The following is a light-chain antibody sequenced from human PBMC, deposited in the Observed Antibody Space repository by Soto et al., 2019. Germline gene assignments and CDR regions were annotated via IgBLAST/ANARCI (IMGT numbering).Light chain of an antibody. Sequence: QSVLTQPPSVSGAPGQSVTISCTGSSSDIGAGYDVHWYQQLPGTAPKLLIYGNSDRPSGVPDRFSGSKSGTSASLAITGLQAEDEADYYCQAYDSSLSAYVFGTGTKLTV. V-gene: IGLV1-40*01. J-gene: IGLJ1*01. CDR3: QAYDSSLSAYV. CDR1: SSDIGAGYD. CDR2: GNS.